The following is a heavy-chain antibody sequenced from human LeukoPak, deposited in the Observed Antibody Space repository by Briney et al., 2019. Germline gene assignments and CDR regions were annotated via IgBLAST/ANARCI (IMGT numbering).Heavy chain of an antibody. D-gene: IGHD2-2*01. V-gene: IGHV4-34*01. CDR2: IYHSGST. CDR3: ARLGGLGYCFGTSCRGNWFDP. Sequence: SETLSLTCAVYGGSFSGYYWSWIRQPPGKGLEWIAEIYHSGSTNSNPSLKGRVTISVDKSKNQFSLKLSSVTAADTAVYYCARLGGLGYCFGTSCRGNWFDPWGQGTLVTVSS. J-gene: IGHJ5*02. CDR1: GGSFSGYY.